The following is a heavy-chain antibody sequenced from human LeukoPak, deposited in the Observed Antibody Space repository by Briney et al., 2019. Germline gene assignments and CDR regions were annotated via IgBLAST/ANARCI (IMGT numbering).Heavy chain of an antibody. CDR1: GFTFSSYA. CDR3: AKEPLPEYCTNGVCYIQGPASWFDP. J-gene: IGHJ5*02. CDR2: ISGSGGST. D-gene: IGHD2-8*01. Sequence: GGSLRLSCAASGFTFSSYAMSWVRQAPGKGLEWVSAISGSGGSTYYADSVKGRFTISRDNSKNTLYLQMNSLRAEDTAVYYCAKEPLPEYCTNGVCYIQGPASWFDPWGRGTLVTVSS. V-gene: IGHV3-23*01.